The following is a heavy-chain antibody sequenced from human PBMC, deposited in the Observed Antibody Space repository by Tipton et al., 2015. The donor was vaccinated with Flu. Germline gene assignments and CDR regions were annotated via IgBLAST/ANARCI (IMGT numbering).Heavy chain of an antibody. CDR3: ARHLPGDSRDFVY. CDR1: GGSISSGYYY. J-gene: IGHJ4*02. V-gene: IGHV4-61*02. CDR2: IYTSGST. D-gene: IGHD4-17*01. Sequence: LRLSCTVSGGSISSGYYYWSWIRQPAGKGLEWIGRIYTSGSTNYNPSLKSRVTISVDTSKNQFSLKLTSVTAADTAVYYCARHLPGDSRDFVYWGRGTLVTVSS.